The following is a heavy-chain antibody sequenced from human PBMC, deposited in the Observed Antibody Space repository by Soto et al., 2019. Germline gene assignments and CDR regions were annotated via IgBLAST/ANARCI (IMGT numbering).Heavy chain of an antibody. CDR3: ARARAFYGSNWFDP. CDR1: GFTFSDYY. J-gene: IGHJ5*02. D-gene: IGHD3-10*01. Sequence: PGGSLRLSCAASGFTFSDYYMSWIRQAPGKELEWVSYISSSGSTIYYADSVKGRFTISRDNAKNSLYLQMNSLRAEDTAVYYCARARAFYGSNWFDPWGQGTLVTVSS. CDR2: ISSSGSTI. V-gene: IGHV3-11*01.